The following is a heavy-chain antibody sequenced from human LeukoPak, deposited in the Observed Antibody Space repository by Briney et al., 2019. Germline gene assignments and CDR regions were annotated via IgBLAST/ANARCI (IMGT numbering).Heavy chain of an antibody. V-gene: IGHV1-18*01. CDR2: ISAYNGNT. CDR1: GYTFTSYG. Sequence: ASVKVSCKASGYTFTSYGISWVRQAPGQGLEWMGWISAYNGNTNYAQKLQGRVTMTTDTSTSTAYMELRSLRSDDTAVYYCARDEFYSYGPNWFDPWGQGTLVTVSS. J-gene: IGHJ5*02. CDR3: ARDEFYSYGPNWFDP. D-gene: IGHD5-18*01.